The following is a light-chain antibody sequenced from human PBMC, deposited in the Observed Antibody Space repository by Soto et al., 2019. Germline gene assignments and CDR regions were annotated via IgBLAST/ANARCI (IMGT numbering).Light chain of an antibody. CDR3: QSFDSSLSAYV. V-gene: IGLV1-40*01. CDR1: SSNIGAGRD. CDR2: GNN. J-gene: IGLJ1*01. Sequence: QSVLTQPPSVSGAPGQRVTISCTGSSSNIGAGRDGHWYQQLPGTAPRLLIYGNNNRPSGVPDRFSASKSGTSASLAITGLQAEDEADFYCQSFDSSLSAYVFGTGTKLTVL.